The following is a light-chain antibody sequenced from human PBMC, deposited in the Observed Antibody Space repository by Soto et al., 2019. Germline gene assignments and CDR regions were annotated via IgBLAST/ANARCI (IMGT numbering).Light chain of an antibody. CDR1: QVVSSNY. Sequence: EIVLTQSPGTPSLSPGERVTPSCRASQVVSSNYLAWYQQKPGQAPRLLIYRASSRATGIPDRFSGSGSGTDFTLTISRLEPEDFAVYYCQQYASSPITFGQGTRLEIK. J-gene: IGKJ5*01. CDR2: RAS. CDR3: QQYASSPIT. V-gene: IGKV3-20*01.